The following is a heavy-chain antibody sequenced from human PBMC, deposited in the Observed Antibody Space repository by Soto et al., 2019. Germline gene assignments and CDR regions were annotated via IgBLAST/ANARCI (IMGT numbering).Heavy chain of an antibody. CDR3: ARVAYDSSANYYVHYFDY. V-gene: IGHV4-61*01. Sequence: ETLSLTCTVSGASVNIGTYYWAWIRQPPGKGLEWIGYISYSGSTNHNPSLESRVTISLDRSKNQFSLKLSSVTAAETAVYFCARVAYDSSANYYVHYFDYWGQGTLVTVSS. CDR1: GASVNIGTYY. D-gene: IGHD3-22*01. CDR2: ISYSGST. J-gene: IGHJ4*02.